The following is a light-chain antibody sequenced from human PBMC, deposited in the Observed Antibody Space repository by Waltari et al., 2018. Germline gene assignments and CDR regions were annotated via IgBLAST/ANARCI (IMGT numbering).Light chain of an antibody. CDR2: EVS. Sequence: QSALTQPASVSGSPGQSITISCTGTSSDVGGYNYVSWYQQHPGKAPKLMIYEVSNRPSWVSNRVSGSKSGNTASLTISVLQAEDEADYYCSSYTSSSTLDVVFGGGTKLTVL. V-gene: IGLV2-14*01. CDR3: SSYTSSSTLDVV. J-gene: IGLJ2*01. CDR1: SSDVGGYNY.